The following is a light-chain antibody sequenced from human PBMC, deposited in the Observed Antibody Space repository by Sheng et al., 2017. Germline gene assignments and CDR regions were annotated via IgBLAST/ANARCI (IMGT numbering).Light chain of an antibody. J-gene: IGKJ1*01. CDR3: QQYSSSPWT. Sequence: EIVLTQSPGTLSLSPGERATLSCRASESVENYLAWYQQKPGQAPRLLIYDAFNRATGIPERFSGSGSGTDFALTISRLEPEDFAVYYCQQYSSSPWTFGQGTKVEIK. V-gene: IGKV3-20*01. CDR2: DAF. CDR1: ESVENY.